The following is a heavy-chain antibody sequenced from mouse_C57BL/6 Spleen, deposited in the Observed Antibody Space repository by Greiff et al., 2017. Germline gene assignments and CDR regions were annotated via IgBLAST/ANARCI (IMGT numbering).Heavy chain of an antibody. Sequence: QVTLKESGPGILQPSQTLSLTCSFSGFSLSTFGMGVGWIRQPSGKGLEWLAHIWWDDDKYYNPALKSRLPISKDTSKKQVFLKVANVDTADTATYYWARTATVVVSYWYVDVWGTGTTVTVSS. CDR1: GFSLSTFGMG. CDR3: ARTATVVVSYWYVDV. V-gene: IGHV8-8*01. D-gene: IGHD1-1*01. CDR2: IWWDDDK. J-gene: IGHJ1*03.